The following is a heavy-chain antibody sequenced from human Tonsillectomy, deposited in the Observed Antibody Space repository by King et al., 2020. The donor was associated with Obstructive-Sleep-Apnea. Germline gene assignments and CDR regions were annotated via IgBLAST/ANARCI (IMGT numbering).Heavy chain of an antibody. D-gene: IGHD3-10*01. V-gene: IGHV4-39*01. CDR3: ARRGSITMVRGVL. J-gene: IGHJ4*02. CDR2: IYYSGST. Sequence: QLQESGPGLVKPSETLPLTCTVSGGSISSSSYYWGWIRQPPGKGLEWIGSIYYSGSTYYNPSLKSRVTISVDTSKNQFSLKLSSVAAADTAVYYCARRGSITMVRGVLWGQGTLVTVSS. CDR1: GGSISSSSYY.